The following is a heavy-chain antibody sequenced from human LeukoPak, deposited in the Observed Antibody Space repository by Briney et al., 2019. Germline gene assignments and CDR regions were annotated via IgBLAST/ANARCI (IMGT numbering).Heavy chain of an antibody. CDR1: GFTFSDYY. J-gene: IGHJ6*02. Sequence: GGSLRLSCAASGFTFSDYYMSWIRQAPGKGLEWASVIYSGGSTYYADSVKGRFTISRDNSKNTLYLQMNSLRAEDTAVYYCALAVAGTAGPRMDVWGQGTTVTVSS. CDR3: ALAVAGTAGPRMDV. CDR2: IYSGGST. V-gene: IGHV3-66*01. D-gene: IGHD6-19*01.